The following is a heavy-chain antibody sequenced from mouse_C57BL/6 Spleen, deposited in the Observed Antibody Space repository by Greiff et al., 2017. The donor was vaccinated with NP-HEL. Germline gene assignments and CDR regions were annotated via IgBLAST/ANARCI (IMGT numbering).Heavy chain of an antibody. V-gene: IGHV3-6*01. CDR2: ISYDGSN. J-gene: IGHJ1*03. CDR3: ARDLGNYVDWYFDV. CDR1: GYSITSGYY. Sequence: EVKLQESGPGLVKPSQSLSLTCSVTGYSITSGYYWNWIRQFPGNKLEWMGYISYDGSNNYNPSLKNRISITRDTSKNQFFLKLNSVTTEDTATYYCARDLGNYVDWYFDVWGTGTTVTVSS. D-gene: IGHD2-1*01.